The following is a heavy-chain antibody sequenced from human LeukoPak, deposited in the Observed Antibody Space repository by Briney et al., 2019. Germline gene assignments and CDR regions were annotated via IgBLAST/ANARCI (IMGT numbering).Heavy chain of an antibody. CDR3: ARVSQSLDTGTTAWDWFDP. J-gene: IGHJ5*02. Sequence: PSETLSLTGAVYGGSFSGYCWSWIRQPPGKGLEWIGEINHSGSTNYNPSLKSRVTISVDTSKNQFSLKLSSVTAADTDVYYCARVSQSLDTGTTAWDWFDPWGQGTLVTVSS. V-gene: IGHV4-34*01. CDR2: INHSGST. D-gene: IGHD1-7*01. CDR1: GGSFSGYC.